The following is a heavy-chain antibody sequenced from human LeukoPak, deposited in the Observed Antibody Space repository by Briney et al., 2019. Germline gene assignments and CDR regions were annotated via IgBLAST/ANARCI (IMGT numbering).Heavy chain of an antibody. V-gene: IGHV3-33*01. J-gene: IGHJ4*02. CDR3: VRDRGALQYFDY. CDR2: IWYDGSNK. D-gene: IGHD2/OR15-2a*01. Sequence: GGSLRHSCAASGFTFRNHGMHWIRQAPGKGLEWVAIIWYDGSNKYYAASVNGRFTISRDNSKNTLYLQMNSLRDDDTAVYYCVRDRGALQYFDYWGQGTLVAVSS. CDR1: GFTFRNHG.